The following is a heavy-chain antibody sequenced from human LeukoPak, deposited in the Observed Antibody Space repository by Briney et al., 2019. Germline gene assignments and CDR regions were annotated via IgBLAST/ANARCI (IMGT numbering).Heavy chain of an antibody. V-gene: IGHV1-69*01. CDR3: ARRAVAGTAVGDY. Sequence: GASVKVSCKASGGTFSSYAISWVRQAPRQGLEWMGGIIPIFGTANYAQKFQGRVTITADESTSTAYMELSSLRSEDTAVYYCARRAVAGTAVGDYWGQGTLVTVSS. D-gene: IGHD6-19*01. J-gene: IGHJ4*02. CDR1: GGTFSSYA. CDR2: IIPIFGTA.